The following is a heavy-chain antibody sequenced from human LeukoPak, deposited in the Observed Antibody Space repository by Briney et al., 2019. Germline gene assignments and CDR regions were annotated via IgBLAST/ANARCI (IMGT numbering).Heavy chain of an antibody. J-gene: IGHJ4*02. Sequence: GGSLRVSCAVSGFIFSGYAVSWDRQAPGKGLEWVSGISASAGGTYYADSVKGRFTISRDNSKNTLYLQLDSLTAEDTAVYYCAKLVGVAPTDYWGQGTLVTVSS. CDR1: GFIFSGYA. CDR3: AKLVGVAPTDY. V-gene: IGHV3-23*01. D-gene: IGHD2-15*01. CDR2: ISASAGGT.